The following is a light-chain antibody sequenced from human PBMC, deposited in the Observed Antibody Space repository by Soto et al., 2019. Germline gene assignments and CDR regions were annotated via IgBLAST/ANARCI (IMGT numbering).Light chain of an antibody. Sequence: QSALTQPRSVSGSPGQSVTIPCTGTSSDIGGYNYVSWYQQHPGKAPKVLIYDVNQRPSGVPDRFSGSKSGNTASLTISGLQPEDEADYYCYSYAGDVTFVFGRGTRSPS. V-gene: IGLV2-11*01. CDR1: SSDIGGYNY. CDR3: YSYAGDVTFV. CDR2: DVN. J-gene: IGLJ1*01.